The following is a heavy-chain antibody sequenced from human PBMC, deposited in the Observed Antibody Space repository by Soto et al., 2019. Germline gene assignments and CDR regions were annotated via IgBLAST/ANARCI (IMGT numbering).Heavy chain of an antibody. V-gene: IGHV3-30*18. J-gene: IGHJ6*02. CDR3: AKDLTVTTWDYYGMDV. Sequence: QVQLVESGGGVVQPGRSLRLSCAASGFTFSSYGMHWVRQAPGKGLEWVAVISYDGSNKYYADSVKGRFTISRDNSKNTLYLQMNSLRAEDTAVYYCAKDLTVTTWDYYGMDVWGRGTTVTDSS. D-gene: IGHD4-4*01. CDR2: ISYDGSNK. CDR1: GFTFSSYG.